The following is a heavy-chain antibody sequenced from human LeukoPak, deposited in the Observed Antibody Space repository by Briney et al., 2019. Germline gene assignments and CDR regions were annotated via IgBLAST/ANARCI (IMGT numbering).Heavy chain of an antibody. CDR3: AKDSILRSIAFTLLFDH. CDR2: ISYDGSNK. Sequence: PGGSLRLSCAASGFAFSSYGMLWVRQAPGKGLEWVAVISYDGSNKYYADSVKGRFTISRDNSKNTLYLQMNSLRAEDTAVYYCAKDSILRSIAFTLLFDHWAQGTLVTVSS. V-gene: IGHV3-30*18. D-gene: IGHD6-6*01. CDR1: GFAFSSYG. J-gene: IGHJ5*02.